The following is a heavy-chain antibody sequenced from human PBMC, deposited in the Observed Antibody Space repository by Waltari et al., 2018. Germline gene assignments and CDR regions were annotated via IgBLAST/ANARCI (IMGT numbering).Heavy chain of an antibody. D-gene: IGHD3-10*01. CDR2: INHSGSP. J-gene: IGHJ4*02. CDR1: GGSSSVYY. V-gene: IGHV4-34*01. Sequence: QVQLQQWGAGLLKPSETLSLTCAVYGGSSSVYYWSWIRQPPGKGLEWLGEINHSGSPKCNPSRKSRVTRLVDTSKNQFSLELGSVTAADTAVYDCARGTSTKKYYYGSGSDYRPLEYWGQGTLVTVSS. CDR3: ARGTSTKKYYYGSGSDYRPLEY.